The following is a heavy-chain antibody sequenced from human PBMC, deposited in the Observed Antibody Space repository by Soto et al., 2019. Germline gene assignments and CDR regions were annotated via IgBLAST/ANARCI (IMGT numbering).Heavy chain of an antibody. D-gene: IGHD3-10*01. CDR2: MSQDGSDR. J-gene: IGHJ5*02. V-gene: IGHV3-7*01. CDR1: GFTFSISW. Sequence: EVQLVESGGVLVQPGGSLRLSCAASGFTFSISWMIWVRQAPGKGLEWVTNMSQDGSDRYYVDSVKGRFTISRDNSRNSLYLQMNSLRIEDTAVYYWARGVGRGSIDLWGQGTPVTVSS. CDR3: ARGVGRGSIDL.